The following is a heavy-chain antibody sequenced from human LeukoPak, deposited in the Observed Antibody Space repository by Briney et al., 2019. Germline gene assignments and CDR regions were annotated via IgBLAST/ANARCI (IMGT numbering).Heavy chain of an antibody. CDR3: ANLGYCSGGSCED. CDR1: GGSISSYY. D-gene: IGHD2-15*01. V-gene: IGHV4-4*07. Sequence: SETLSLTCTVSGGSISSYYWSWIRQPAGKGLEWIGRIYTSGSTNYNPSLKSRVTMSVDTSKNQFPLKLSSVTAADTAVYYCANLGYCSGGSCEDWGQGTLVTVSS. CDR2: IYTSGST. J-gene: IGHJ4*02.